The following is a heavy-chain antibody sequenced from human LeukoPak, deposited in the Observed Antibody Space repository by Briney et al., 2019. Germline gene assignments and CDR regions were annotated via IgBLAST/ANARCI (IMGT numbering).Heavy chain of an antibody. CDR1: EFTFFGYS. CDR3: ARVTPYFDY. V-gene: IGHV3-21*01. CDR2: ISSSSSYI. D-gene: IGHD3-16*01. Sequence: GGSLRLSCAASEFTFFGYSMNWVRQAPGKGLEWVSSISSSSSYIYYADSVKGRFTISRDNAKNSLYLQMNSLRAEDTAVYYCARVTPYFDYWGQGTLVTVSS. J-gene: IGHJ4*02.